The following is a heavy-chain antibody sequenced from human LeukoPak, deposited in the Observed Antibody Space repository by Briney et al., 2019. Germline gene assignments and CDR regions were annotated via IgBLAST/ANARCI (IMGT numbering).Heavy chain of an antibody. CDR3: ARGNYDYVWGSYRQYYFDY. D-gene: IGHD3-16*02. V-gene: IGHV4-39*07. J-gene: IGHJ4*02. CDR1: GGSISSSSYY. Sequence: SETLSLTCTVSGGSISSSSYYWGWIRQPPGKGLEWIGEINHSGSTNYNPSLKSRVTISVDTSKNQFSLKLSSVTAADTAVYYCARGNYDYVWGSYRQYYFDYWGQGTLVTVSS. CDR2: INHSGST.